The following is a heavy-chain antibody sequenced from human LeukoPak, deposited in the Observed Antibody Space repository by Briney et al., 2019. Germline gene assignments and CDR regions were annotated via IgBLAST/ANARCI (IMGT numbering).Heavy chain of an antibody. Sequence: SVKVFCKASGYTFTSYGISWVRQAPGQGLEWMGGIIPIFGTANYAQKFQGRVTITTDESTSTAYMELSSLRSEDTAVYYCARAAYCGGDCYSDYWGQGTLVTVSS. J-gene: IGHJ4*02. D-gene: IGHD2-21*01. CDR2: IIPIFGTA. V-gene: IGHV1-69*05. CDR1: GYTFTSYG. CDR3: ARAAYCGGDCYSDY.